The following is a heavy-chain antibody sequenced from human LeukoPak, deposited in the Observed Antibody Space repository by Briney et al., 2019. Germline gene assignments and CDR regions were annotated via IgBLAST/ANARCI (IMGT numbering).Heavy chain of an antibody. CDR3: ARGSGYDFDY. V-gene: IGHV4-61*10. J-gene: IGHJ4*02. CDR2: IYYSGST. CDR1: GGSISSGSYY. Sequence: SETLSLTCTVSGGSISSGSYYWSWIRQPAGKGLEWIGYIYYSGSTNYNPSLKSRVTISVDTSKNQFSLKLSSVTAADTAVYYCARGSGYDFDYWGQGTLVTVSS. D-gene: IGHD5-12*01.